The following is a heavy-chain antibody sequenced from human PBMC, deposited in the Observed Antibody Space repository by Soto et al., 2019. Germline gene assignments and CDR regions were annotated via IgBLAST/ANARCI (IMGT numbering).Heavy chain of an antibody. CDR3: AKEKIQLWLPLSAFDI. Sequence: GGSLRLSCAASGFTFSSYGMHWVRQAPGKGLEWVAVISYDGSNKYFADSVKGRFTISRDNSKNTLYLQMNSLRAEDTAVYYCAKEKIQLWLPLSAFDIWGQGTMVTVSS. J-gene: IGHJ3*02. CDR1: GFTFSSYG. CDR2: ISYDGSNK. V-gene: IGHV3-30*18. D-gene: IGHD5-18*01.